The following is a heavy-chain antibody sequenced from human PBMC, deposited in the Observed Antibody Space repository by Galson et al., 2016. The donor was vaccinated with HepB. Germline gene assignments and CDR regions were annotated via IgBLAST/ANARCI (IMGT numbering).Heavy chain of an antibody. J-gene: IGHJ4*02. D-gene: IGHD5-12*01. V-gene: IGHV4-61*02. CDR3: ARDAGGYEDGFDY. CDR1: GGSISSGSYY. Sequence: TLSLTCTVSGGSISSGSYYWNWIRQPAGKELEWIGRFYPSGSIDYNPSLKSRVTISVDTSKNQFSLKLTSVTAADTAVYYCARDAGGYEDGFDYWGQGTLVSVSS. CDR2: FYPSGSI.